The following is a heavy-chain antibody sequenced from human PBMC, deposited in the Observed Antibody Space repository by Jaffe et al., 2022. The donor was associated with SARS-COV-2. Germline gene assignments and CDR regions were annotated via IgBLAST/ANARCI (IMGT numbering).Heavy chain of an antibody. CDR1: GGSINSGGSS. J-gene: IGHJ5*02. Sequence: QVQLQESGPGLVKPSQTLSLTCTVSGGSINSGGSSWSWIRQPAGKGLEWIGQIYTGESTKYNPSLKSRVTISVDTSKNQFSLKLSSVTAADTAVYYCATSSVGRGYYLWGQGTLVTVSS. CDR3: ATSSVGRGYYL. D-gene: IGHD5-12*01. V-gene: IGHV4-61*02. CDR2: IYTGEST.